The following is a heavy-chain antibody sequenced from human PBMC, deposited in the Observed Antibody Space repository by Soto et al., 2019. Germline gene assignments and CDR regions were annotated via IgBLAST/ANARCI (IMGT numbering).Heavy chain of an antibody. CDR1: RYTFTNFY. CDR2: INPSGGST. Sequence: ASVKVSCKASRYTFTNFYIHRLRQAPGQGLEWMGIINPSGGSTTYPQKFQGRVTMTRDTSTSTVHMELITLRSEDTAVYYCARSQVGRPLDVWGPGTTVTVSS. CDR3: ARSQVGRPLDV. J-gene: IGHJ6*02. V-gene: IGHV1-46*01. D-gene: IGHD1-26*01.